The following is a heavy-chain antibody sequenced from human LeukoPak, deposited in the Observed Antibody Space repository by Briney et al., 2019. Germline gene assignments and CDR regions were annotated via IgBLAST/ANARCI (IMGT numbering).Heavy chain of an antibody. CDR2: ISGSGGGT. J-gene: IGHJ6*02. CDR3: AKDRGQLLLYYYYYGMDV. D-gene: IGHD2/OR15-2a*01. V-gene: IGHV3-23*01. CDR1: GFTFNSYA. Sequence: GGSLRLSCAASGFTFNSYAMSWVRQTPGKGLEWVSAISGSGGGTFYADSVKGRFTISRDNSRTTLYLQMNSLRAEDTAVYYCAKDRGQLLLYYYYYGMDVWGQGTTVTVSS.